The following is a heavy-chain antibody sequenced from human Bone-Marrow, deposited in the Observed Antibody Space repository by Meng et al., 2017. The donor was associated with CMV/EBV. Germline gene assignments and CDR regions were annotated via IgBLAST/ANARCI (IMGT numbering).Heavy chain of an antibody. D-gene: IGHD6-13*01. J-gene: IGHJ4*02. CDR1: GFYVRSYA. Sequence: SDGASGFYVRSYAMSLVRQAPGKGLEWVSAISSSGDSTYYADSVKGRFTISRDNSKNTLYLQMNSLRAEDTAVYYCAKVAAAGTFDYWGQGTLVTVSS. CDR2: ISSSGDST. V-gene: IGHV3-23*01. CDR3: AKVAAAGTFDY.